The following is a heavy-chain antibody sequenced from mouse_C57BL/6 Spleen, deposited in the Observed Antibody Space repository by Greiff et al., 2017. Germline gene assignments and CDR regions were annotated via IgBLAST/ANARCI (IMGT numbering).Heavy chain of an antibody. V-gene: IGHV1-62-2*01. CDR3: ARHEGRGSSYYYAMDY. Sequence: VQLQESGAELVKPGASVKLSCKASGYTFTEYTIHWVKQRSGQGLEWIGWFYPGSGSIKYNEKFKDKATLTADKSSSTVYMELSRLTSEDSAVYFCARHEGRGSSYYYAMDYWGQGTSVTVSS. CDR2: FYPGSGSI. D-gene: IGHD1-1*01. J-gene: IGHJ4*01. CDR1: GYTFTEYT.